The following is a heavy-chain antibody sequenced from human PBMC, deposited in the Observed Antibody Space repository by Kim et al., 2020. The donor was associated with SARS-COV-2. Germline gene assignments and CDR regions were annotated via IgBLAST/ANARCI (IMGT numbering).Heavy chain of an antibody. CDR3: AREGADFWSGYYYAY. J-gene: IGHJ4*02. D-gene: IGHD3-3*01. CDR2: IIPIFGTA. V-gene: IGHV1-69*13. CDR1: GCTFSSYA. Sequence: SVKVSCKASGCTFSSYAISWVRQAPGQGLEWMGGIIPIFGTANYAQKFQGRVTITADESTSTAYMELSSLRSEDTAVYYCAREGADFWSGYYYAYWGQGTLVTVSS.